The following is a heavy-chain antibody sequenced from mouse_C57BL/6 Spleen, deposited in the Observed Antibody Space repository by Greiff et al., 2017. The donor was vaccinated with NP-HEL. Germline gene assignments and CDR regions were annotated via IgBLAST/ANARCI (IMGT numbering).Heavy chain of an antibody. D-gene: IGHD2-2*01. CDR1: GFTFSDFY. Sequence: EVKLVESGGGLVQSGRSLRLSCATSGFTFSDFYMEWVRQAPGKGLEWIAASRNKANDYTTEYSASVKGRFIVSRDTSQSILYLQMNALRAEDTAIYYCARDAGYGYDEGTWFAYWGQGTLVTVSA. CDR3: ARDAGYGYDEGTWFAY. V-gene: IGHV7-1*01. CDR2: SRNKANDYTT. J-gene: IGHJ3*01.